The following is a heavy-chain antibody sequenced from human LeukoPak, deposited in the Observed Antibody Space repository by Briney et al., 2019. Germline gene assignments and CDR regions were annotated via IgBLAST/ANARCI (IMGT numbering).Heavy chain of an antibody. CDR1: GFTFSSYS. D-gene: IGHD6-13*01. CDR2: ISYDGSIK. CDR3: ARGQYSSRWNGFEY. J-gene: IGHJ4*02. V-gene: IGHV3-30*04. Sequence: AGGSQRLSCAASGFTFSSYSMHWVRQAPGKGLEWVALISYDGSIKSHADSVKGRFTISRDNSKNTMYLQMDSLRTEDTAVYYCARGQYSSRWNGFEYWGQGTLVTVSS.